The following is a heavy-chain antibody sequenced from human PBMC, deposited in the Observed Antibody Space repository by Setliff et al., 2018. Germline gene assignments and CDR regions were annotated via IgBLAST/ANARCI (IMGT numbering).Heavy chain of an antibody. V-gene: IGHV7-4-1*02. CDR2: INTKTGDP. CDR1: GYTFTVYT. D-gene: IGHD4-17*01. CDR3: ARADHLVTTTFDY. Sequence: ASVKVSCKVSGYTFTVYTMNWVRQAPGQGLEWMGWINTKTGDPTYAQGYTGRFAFSLDTSDSATYLDISNLKAEDTATYYCARADHLVTTTFDYWGQGTLVTAPQ. J-gene: IGHJ4*01.